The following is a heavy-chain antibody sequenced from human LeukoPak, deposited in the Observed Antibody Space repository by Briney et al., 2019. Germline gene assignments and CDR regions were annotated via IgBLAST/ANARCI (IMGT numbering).Heavy chain of an antibody. V-gene: IGHV1-69*04. D-gene: IGHD5-24*01. CDR2: IIPLLGIE. Sequence: SVKVSCKASGGTFSSHAISWVRQAPGQGLEWMGRIIPLLGIENYAQKFQGRVTISADTSTSTAYMELTSLRSEDTALYFCAREVETATVLYHYGMDVWGQGTTVTVSS. CDR3: AREVETATVLYHYGMDV. J-gene: IGHJ6*02. CDR1: GGTFSSHA.